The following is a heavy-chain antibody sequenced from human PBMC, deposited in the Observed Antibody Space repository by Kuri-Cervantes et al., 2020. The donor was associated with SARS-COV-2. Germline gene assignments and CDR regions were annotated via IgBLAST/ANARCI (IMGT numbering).Heavy chain of an antibody. CDR3: ERDQDIVVVPANYNDY. D-gene: IGHD2-2*01. J-gene: IGHJ4*02. CDR1: GFTFISYA. CDR2: ISYDGSNK. Sequence: GGSRRLSCAASGFTFISYAMHWVRQAPGKGLEWVAVISYDGSNKYYADSVKGRFTISRDNSKNSLYLQMNSLRAEDTAVDYCERDQDIVVVPANYNDYWGQGTLVTVSS. V-gene: IGHV3-30-3*01.